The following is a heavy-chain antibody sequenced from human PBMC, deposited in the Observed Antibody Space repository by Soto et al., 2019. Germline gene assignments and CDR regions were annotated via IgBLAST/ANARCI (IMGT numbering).Heavy chain of an antibody. CDR1: GFTFSNYW. D-gene: IGHD1-1*01. V-gene: IGHV3-53*01. CDR3: ATWHEREHAYDV. J-gene: IGHJ3*01. Sequence: GGSLRLSCAVSGFTFSNYWMHWVRQAPGKGLEWVSALYDVDGSFYSDSVKGRFTTSSDSSKTTVYLQMNDLRPADTAVYYCATWHEREHAYDVWGQGTTVTVSS. CDR2: LYDVDGS.